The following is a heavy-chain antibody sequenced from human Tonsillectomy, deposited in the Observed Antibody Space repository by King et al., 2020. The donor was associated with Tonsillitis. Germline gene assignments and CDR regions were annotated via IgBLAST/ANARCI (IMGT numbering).Heavy chain of an antibody. CDR1: EYSFTSYW. CDR2: IDPSDSYT. V-gene: IGHV5-10-1*03. Sequence: VQLVQSGAEVKKPGESLRISCKGSEYSFTSYWISWVRQMPGKGLEWMGRIDPSDSYTNYNLSFEGHVTISADKSINTAYLQWSSLKASDTAMYYCARRKIEGLVMVLAGYGMDVWGQGTTVTVSS. J-gene: IGHJ6*02. CDR3: ARRKIEGLVMVLAGYGMDV. D-gene: IGHD2-15*01.